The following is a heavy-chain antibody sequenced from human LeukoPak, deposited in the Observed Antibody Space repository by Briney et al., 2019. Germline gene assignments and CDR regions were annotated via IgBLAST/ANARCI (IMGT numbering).Heavy chain of an antibody. J-gene: IGHJ4*02. CDR3: ASYRGYSSSYFDY. CDR1: GGTFSSYA. V-gene: IGHV1-69*13. CDR2: VIPIFGTA. Sequence: ASVKVSCKASGGTFSSYAISWVRQAPGQGLGWMGGVIPIFGTANYAQKFQGRVTITADESTSTAYMELSSLRSEDTAVYYCASYRGYSSSYFDYWGQGTLVTVSS. D-gene: IGHD6-13*01.